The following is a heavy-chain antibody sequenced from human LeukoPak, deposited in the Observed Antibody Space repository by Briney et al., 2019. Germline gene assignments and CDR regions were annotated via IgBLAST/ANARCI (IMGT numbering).Heavy chain of an antibody. CDR1: GFTFSSFG. V-gene: IGHV3-30*18. CDR3: AKEPAAGGPQDY. Sequence: GRSLRLSCAASGFTFSSFGMHWVRQAPGKGLEWVTVISYDGSKKYYADSVKGRFTISRDNAKNTLYLQMNSLRVEDTAVYYCAKEPAAGGPQDYWGQGTLVTVSS. CDR2: ISYDGSKK. D-gene: IGHD6-13*01. J-gene: IGHJ4*02.